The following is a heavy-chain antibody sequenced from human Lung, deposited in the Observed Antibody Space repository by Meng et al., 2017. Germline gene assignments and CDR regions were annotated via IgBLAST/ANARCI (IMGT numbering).Heavy chain of an antibody. V-gene: IGHV4-30-4*01. CDR2: IYNSGRT. CDR1: GGSISSSNYN. Sequence: GQPLEPGPGLVKPPQTLSLTCTVSGGSISSSNYNWSWIRKPPGKGLEWSGHIYNSGRTYYNPSLKSRIPISVDTSKNQFSLKLSSVTAADTAVYYCARGQKGYFDLWGRGTLVTVSS. CDR3: ARGQKGYFDL. J-gene: IGHJ2*01.